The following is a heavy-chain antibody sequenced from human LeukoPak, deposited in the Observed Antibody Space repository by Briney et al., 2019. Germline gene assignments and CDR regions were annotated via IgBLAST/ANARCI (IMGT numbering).Heavy chain of an antibody. V-gene: IGHV4-59*01. CDR1: GGSISSYY. CDR3: ARDYYGSGITNWFDP. D-gene: IGHD3-10*01. CDR2: IYYSGST. J-gene: IGHJ5*02. Sequence: SETLSLTCTVSGGSISSYYWSWIRQPPGKGLEWIGYIYYSGSTNYNPSLKSRVTISVDTSKNQFSLKLSSVTAADTAVYYCARDYYGSGITNWFDPWGQGTLVTVSS.